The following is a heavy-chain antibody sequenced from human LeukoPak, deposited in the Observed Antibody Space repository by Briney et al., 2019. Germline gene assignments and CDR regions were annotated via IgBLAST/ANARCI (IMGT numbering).Heavy chain of an antibody. CDR1: GFTFSSYA. D-gene: IGHD2-21*01. J-gene: IGHJ4*02. V-gene: IGHV3-23*01. CDR3: AKAPVTSCRGAYCYPFDS. Sequence: TGGSLTLSCAASGFTFSSYAMSWVRQAPGKGLEWVSAISGSGGSTYYADSVKGRFTISRDNSKNTLYLQMNSLRAEDTAVYFCAKAPVTSCRGAYCYPFDSWGQGTLVIVSS. CDR2: ISGSGGST.